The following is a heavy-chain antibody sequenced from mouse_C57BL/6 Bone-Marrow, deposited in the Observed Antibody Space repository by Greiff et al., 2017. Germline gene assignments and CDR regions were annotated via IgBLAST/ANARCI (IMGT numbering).Heavy chain of an antibody. CDR1: GYTFTSYG. V-gene: IGHV1-81*01. J-gene: IGHJ4*01. D-gene: IGHD2-4*01. Sequence: LQESGAELARPGASVKLSCKASGYTFTSYGISWVKQRTGQGLEWIGEIYPRSGNTYYNEKFKGKATLTADKSSSTAYMELRSLTSEDSAVYFCAMEGLRRDYAMDYWGQGTSVTVSS. CDR2: IYPRSGNT. CDR3: AMEGLRRDYAMDY.